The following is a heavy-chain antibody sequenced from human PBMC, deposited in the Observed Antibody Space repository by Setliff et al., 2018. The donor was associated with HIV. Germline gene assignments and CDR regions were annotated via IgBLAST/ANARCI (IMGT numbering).Heavy chain of an antibody. CDR3: TKRRRAPGIEDLEAY. Sequence: PGESLKISCKGSGYSFTNYWIGWVRQMPGKGLEWIGVIYPGDSVTRYGPSFQGQVYISADTSITTAYLQWTSLKASDTAMYYCTKRRRAPGIEDLEAYWGQGTLVTVSS. D-gene: IGHD1-26*01. CDR1: GYSFTNYW. V-gene: IGHV5-51*01. J-gene: IGHJ4*02. CDR2: IYPGDSVT.